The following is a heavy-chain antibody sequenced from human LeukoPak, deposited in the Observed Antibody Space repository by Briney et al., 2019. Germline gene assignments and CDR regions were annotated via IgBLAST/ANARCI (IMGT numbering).Heavy chain of an antibody. Sequence: GGSLRLSCSASGFSVANGWMSWVRQAPGKGLEWVGPIKDRTDGGTTAYAAPVKGRFTISREDSKNTVYLEMNSLKTEDTAVYFCTTATVVWGVSAYWGQGTLVTVSS. V-gene: IGHV3-15*01. CDR1: GFSVANGW. J-gene: IGHJ4*02. CDR2: IKDRTDGGTT. D-gene: IGHD3-10*01. CDR3: TTATVVWGVSAY.